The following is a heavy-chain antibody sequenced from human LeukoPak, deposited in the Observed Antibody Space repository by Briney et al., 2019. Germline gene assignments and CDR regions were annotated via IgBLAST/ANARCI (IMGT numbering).Heavy chain of an antibody. CDR1: GGSISTSNYY. D-gene: IGHD3-10*01. CDR2: IFYIGST. CDR3: ASARVSSSAVDY. V-gene: IGHV4-39*07. J-gene: IGHJ4*02. Sequence: SETLSLTCTVSGGSISTSNYYWGWIRQPPGKGLEWIGNIFYIGSTYYSPSLMSRVTISLDTSRNQFSLKLSSVTAADTAVYYCASARVSSSAVDYWGXXTLVTVSS.